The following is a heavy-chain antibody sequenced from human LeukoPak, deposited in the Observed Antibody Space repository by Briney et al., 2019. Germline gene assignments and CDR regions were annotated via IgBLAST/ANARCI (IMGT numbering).Heavy chain of an antibody. Sequence: LRLSCAASGFTFSDYYMSWIRQAPGKGLEWIGYIYYSGSTYYNPSLKSRVTISVDTSKNQFSLKLSSVTAADTAVYYCARLTTRIYFGYWGQGTLVTVSS. CDR2: IYYSGST. J-gene: IGHJ4*02. CDR3: ARLTTRIYFGY. CDR1: GFTFSDYY. V-gene: IGHV4-31*02. D-gene: IGHD1-1*01.